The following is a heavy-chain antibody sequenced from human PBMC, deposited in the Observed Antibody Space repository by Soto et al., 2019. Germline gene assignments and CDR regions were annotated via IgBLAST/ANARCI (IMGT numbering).Heavy chain of an antibody. CDR3: AIPSVVMGALYYFDF. D-gene: IGHD1-26*01. Sequence: SETLSLTCAVSGGSISSGGYSWSWIRQPPGKGLEWIGSIYYSGCTYYNPSLKSRVTISVDTSKSQFSLKLCSVTAAYSAVYFFAIPSVVMGALYYFDFWGQGTLVTVSS. J-gene: IGHJ4*03. CDR2: IYYSGCT. CDR1: GGSISSGGYS. V-gene: IGHV4-39*01.